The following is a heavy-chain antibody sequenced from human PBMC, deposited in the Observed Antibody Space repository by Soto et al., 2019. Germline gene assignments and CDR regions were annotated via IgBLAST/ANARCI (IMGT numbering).Heavy chain of an antibody. CDR2: IWYDGSNK. D-gene: IGHD6-6*01. CDR1: GFTFSNYG. CDR3: ARGGEYSSSSDWFDP. J-gene: IGHJ5*02. Sequence: GGSLRLSCAASGFTFSNYGMHWVRQAPGKGLEWVAVIWYDGSNKYYADSVKGRFTIPRDNSKNTLYLQMNSLRAEDTAVYYCARGGEYSSSSDWFDPWGQGTLVTVSS. V-gene: IGHV3-33*01.